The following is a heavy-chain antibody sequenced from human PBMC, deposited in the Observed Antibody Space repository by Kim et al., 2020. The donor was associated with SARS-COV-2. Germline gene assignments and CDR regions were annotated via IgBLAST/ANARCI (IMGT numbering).Heavy chain of an antibody. V-gene: IGHV3-30*18. CDR3: AKDTSSQNFWSAWDFQR. CDR2: ISYDGSSK. J-gene: IGHJ1*01. D-gene: IGHD3-3*01. CDR1: RFIFSDYG. Sequence: GGSLRLSCAASRFIFSDYGMHWVRQAPGKGLEWVAIISYDGSSKYYADSVKGRFTISRDNSKNTLYLEMNSLRADDTAVYYCAKDTSSQNFWSAWDFQRWGQGTLVTVSS.